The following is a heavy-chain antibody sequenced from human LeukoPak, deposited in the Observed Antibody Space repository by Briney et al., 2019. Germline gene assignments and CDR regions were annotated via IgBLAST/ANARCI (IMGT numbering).Heavy chain of an antibody. CDR3: AGGATVVTLNY. J-gene: IGHJ4*02. CDR1: AFTVRSND. Sequence: PGGPLRLSCAASAFTVRSNDMSWVRQAPGKGLEWVSVVYTSGSVSYADSVKGRFTISRDNSKNTLNLQMNSLRTEDTAVYYCAGGATVVTLNYWGQGTLVTVSS. V-gene: IGHV3-66*02. CDR2: VYTSGSV. D-gene: IGHD4-23*01.